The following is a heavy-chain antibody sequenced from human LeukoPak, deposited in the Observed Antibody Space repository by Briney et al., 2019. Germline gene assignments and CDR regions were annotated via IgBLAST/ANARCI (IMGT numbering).Heavy chain of an antibody. D-gene: IGHD5-12*01. J-gene: IGHJ4*02. CDR1: GFTFSSYG. V-gene: IGHV3-74*01. CDR3: VQSSPTIDY. CDR2: INSDGSST. Sequence: GGSLRLSCAASGFTFSSYGMHWVRQAPGKGLVWVSRINSDGSSTTYADSVKGRFTISRDNAKNTMYLQMNSLRVEDTAVYYCVQSSPTIDYWGQGTLATVSS.